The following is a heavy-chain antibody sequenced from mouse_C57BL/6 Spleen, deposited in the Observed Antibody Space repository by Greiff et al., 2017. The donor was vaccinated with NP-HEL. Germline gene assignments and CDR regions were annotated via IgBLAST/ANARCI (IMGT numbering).Heavy chain of an antibody. Sequence: QVQLKESGPELVKPGASVKISCKASGYAFSSSWMNWVKQRPGKGLEWIGRIYPGDGDTNYNGKFKGKATLTADKSSSTAYMQLSSLTSEDSAVYFCARRAPITTVVATGAMDYWGQGTSVTVSS. CDR1: GYAFSSSW. V-gene: IGHV1-82*01. CDR3: ARRAPITTVVATGAMDY. D-gene: IGHD1-1*01. J-gene: IGHJ4*01. CDR2: IYPGDGDT.